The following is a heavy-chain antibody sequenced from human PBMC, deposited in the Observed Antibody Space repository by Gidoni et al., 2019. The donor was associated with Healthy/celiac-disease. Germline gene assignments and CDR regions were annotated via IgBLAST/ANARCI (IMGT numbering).Heavy chain of an antibody. Sequence: EVQLLESGGGLVQPGGALRRSCAASGFTFSSYAMSWVRQAPGKGLAWVSAISGSGGSTYYAYSLKGRFTIPRDNSKNTLYLQMNSLRAEDTAVYYCANRYSSGWSDYWGQGTLVTVSS. V-gene: IGHV3-23*01. J-gene: IGHJ4*02. D-gene: IGHD6-19*01. CDR1: GFTFSSYA. CDR3: ANRYSSGWSDY. CDR2: ISGSGGST.